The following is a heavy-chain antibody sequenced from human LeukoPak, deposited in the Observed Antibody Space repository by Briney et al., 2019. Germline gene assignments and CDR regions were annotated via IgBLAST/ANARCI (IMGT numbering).Heavy chain of an antibody. J-gene: IGHJ4*02. CDR1: GFTVSSNY. Sequence: GGSLRLSCAASGFTVSSNYMSWVRQAPGKGLEWVSVIYSGGSTYYADSVKGRLTISRDNSKNTLYLQMNSLRAEDTAVYYCARYWRSGYYLDYWGQGTLVTVSS. V-gene: IGHV3-66*01. CDR2: IYSGGST. D-gene: IGHD3-22*01. CDR3: ARYWRSGYYLDY.